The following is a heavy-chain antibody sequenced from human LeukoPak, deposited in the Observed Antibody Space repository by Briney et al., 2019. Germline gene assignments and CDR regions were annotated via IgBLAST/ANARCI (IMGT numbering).Heavy chain of an antibody. V-gene: IGHV1-8*03. CDR2: MNPNSGNT. Sequence: ASVTVSCKASGYTFTSHDINWVRQATGQGLEWMGWMNPNSGNTGYAQKFQGRVTITRNTSISTAYMELSSLRSEDTAVYYCARAGTVAGIRHYYYYYMDVWGKGTTVTVPS. CDR3: ARAGTVAGIRHYYYYYMDV. J-gene: IGHJ6*03. D-gene: IGHD6-19*01. CDR1: GYTFTSHD.